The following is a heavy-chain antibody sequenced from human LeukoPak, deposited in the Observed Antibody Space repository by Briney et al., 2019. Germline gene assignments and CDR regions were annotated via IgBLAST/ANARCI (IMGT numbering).Heavy chain of an antibody. CDR3: ARVGGYCSSTSCYTRHRFQH. CDR2: INPSGGST. J-gene: IGHJ1*01. V-gene: IGHV1-46*03. D-gene: IGHD2-2*02. Sequence: GASVKVSCKASGYTFTSYYMHWVRQAPGQGLEWMGIINPSGGSTSYAQKFQGRVTMTRDTSTSTVYMELSSLRSEDTAVYYCARVGGYCSSTSCYTRHRFQHWGQGTLVTVSS. CDR1: GYTFTSYY.